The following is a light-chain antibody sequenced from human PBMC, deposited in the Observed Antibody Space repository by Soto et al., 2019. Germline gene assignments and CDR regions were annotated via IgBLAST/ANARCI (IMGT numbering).Light chain of an antibody. CDR1: QSISNY. J-gene: IGKJ1*01. CDR3: QQSYSAPRT. V-gene: IGKV1-39*01. CDR2: TAS. Sequence: DIQMTQSPSSLSASVGDRVTITCRASQSISNYLNWYQQKPGKAPKLLIYTASSLQSGVPSRFSGSGSGTEFTLTITSLQPVDFAIYHCQQSYSAPRTFGQGTRVEI.